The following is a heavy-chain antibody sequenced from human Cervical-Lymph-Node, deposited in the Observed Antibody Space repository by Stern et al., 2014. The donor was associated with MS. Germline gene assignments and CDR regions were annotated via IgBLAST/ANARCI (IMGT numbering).Heavy chain of an antibody. V-gene: IGHV1-24*01. CDR1: GYTLSEIS. D-gene: IGHD2-21*02. J-gene: IGHJ6*02. Sequence: QVQLVQSGAEVMKPGASVKVSCKVSGYTLSEISMHWVRQAPGQGLEWMGGFDPEHGAPRYAQKFQGRVTMAEDRSTDTAYMELSSLRSEDTAVYYCATHRGRVTYYYGMDVWGQGTTVTVSS. CDR3: ATHRGRVTYYYGMDV. CDR2: FDPEHGAP.